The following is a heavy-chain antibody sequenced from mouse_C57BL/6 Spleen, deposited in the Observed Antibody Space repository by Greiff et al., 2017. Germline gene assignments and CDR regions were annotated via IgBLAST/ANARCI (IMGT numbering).Heavy chain of an antibody. CDR3: ARGAYDYDGEVFDY. D-gene: IGHD2-4*01. V-gene: IGHV5-4*01. CDR1: GFTFSSYA. Sequence: EVQRVESGGGLVKPGGSLKLSCAASGFTFSSYAMSWVRQTPEKRLEWVATISDGGSYTYYPDNVKGRFTISRDNAKNNLYLQMSHLKSEDTAMYYCARGAYDYDGEVFDYWGQGTTLTVSS. J-gene: IGHJ2*01. CDR2: ISDGGSYT.